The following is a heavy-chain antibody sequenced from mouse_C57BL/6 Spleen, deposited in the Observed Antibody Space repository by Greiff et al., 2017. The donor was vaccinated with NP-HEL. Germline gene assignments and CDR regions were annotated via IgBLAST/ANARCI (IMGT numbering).Heavy chain of an antibody. Sequence: VQLQQSGAELVKPGASVKLSCKASGYTFTSYWMHWVKQRPGQGLEWIGMIHPNSGSTNYNEKFKSKATLTVDKSSSTAYMQLSSLTSEDSAVYYCARRDLGEFDVWGTGTTVTVSS. CDR3: ARRDLGEFDV. J-gene: IGHJ1*03. CDR1: GYTFTSYW. CDR2: IHPNSGST. V-gene: IGHV1-64*01.